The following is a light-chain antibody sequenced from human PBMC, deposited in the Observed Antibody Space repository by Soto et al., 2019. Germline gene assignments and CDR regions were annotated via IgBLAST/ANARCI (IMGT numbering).Light chain of an antibody. J-gene: IGKJ4*01. V-gene: IGKV3-20*01. CDR1: QGVGRNY. Sequence: EIVLTQSPGTLSLSAGERATLSCRASQGVGRNYLAWYQQKPGQPPRLLVYHASTTAAGIPDRFSGSGSGADFTLTINTLEPEDFAVYYCHQYAFAPLTFGGGTKVEI. CDR3: HQYAFAPLT. CDR2: HAS.